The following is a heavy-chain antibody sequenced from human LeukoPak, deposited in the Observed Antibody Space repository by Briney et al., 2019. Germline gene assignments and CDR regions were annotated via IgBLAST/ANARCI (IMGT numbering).Heavy chain of an antibody. CDR1: GFTFSSYS. CDR2: ISSSSSYI. Sequence: GGSLRLSCAASGFTFSSYSMNWVRQAPGKGLEWVSSISSSSSYIYYADSVKGRFTLSRDISKNTLYLQMNSLRAKDTAVYYCVRDASWGQGTLVTVSS. CDR3: VRDAS. J-gene: IGHJ4*02. V-gene: IGHV3-21*01.